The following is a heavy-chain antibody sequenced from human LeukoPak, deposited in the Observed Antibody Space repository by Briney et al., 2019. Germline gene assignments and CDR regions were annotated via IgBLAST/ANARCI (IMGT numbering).Heavy chain of an antibody. CDR3: ARDKTYYDSSGYYFDY. V-gene: IGHV1-2*02. J-gene: IGHJ4*02. Sequence: GASVKVSCKASGYTFTGYYMHCVRQAPGQGLEWMGWINPNSGGTNYAQKFQGRVTMTRDTSISTAYMELSRLRSDDTAVYYCARDKTYYDSSGYYFDYWGQGTLVTVSS. D-gene: IGHD3-22*01. CDR1: GYTFTGYY. CDR2: INPNSGGT.